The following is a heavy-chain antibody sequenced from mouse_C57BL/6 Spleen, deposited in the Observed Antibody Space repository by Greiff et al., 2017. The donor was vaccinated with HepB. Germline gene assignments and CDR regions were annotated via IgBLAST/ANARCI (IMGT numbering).Heavy chain of an antibody. CDR2: IDPEDGDT. V-gene: IGHV14-1*01. CDR3: TKLLRRYYAMDY. D-gene: IGHD1-2*01. Sequence: VQLQQSGAELVRPGASVKLSCTASGFNIKDYYMHWVKQRPEQGLEWIGRIDPEDGDTEYAPKFQGKATMTADTSSNTAYLQLSSLTSEDTAVYYCTKLLRRYYAMDYWGQGTSVTVSS. J-gene: IGHJ4*01. CDR1: GFNIKDYY.